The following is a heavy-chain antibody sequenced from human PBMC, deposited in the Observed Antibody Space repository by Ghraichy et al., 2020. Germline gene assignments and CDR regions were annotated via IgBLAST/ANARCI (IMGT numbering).Heavy chain of an antibody. CDR2: ISSNGGST. V-gene: IGHV3-64D*06. D-gene: IGHD6-13*01. CDR3: VKDQFGIAAAGATQTYFDY. J-gene: IGHJ4*02. CDR1: GFTFSSYA. Sequence: GSLRLSCSASGFTFSSYAMHWVRQAPGKGLEYVSAISSNGGSTYYADSVKGRFTISRDNSKNTLYLQMSSLRAEDTAVYYCVKDQFGIAAAGATQTYFDYWGQGTLVTVSS.